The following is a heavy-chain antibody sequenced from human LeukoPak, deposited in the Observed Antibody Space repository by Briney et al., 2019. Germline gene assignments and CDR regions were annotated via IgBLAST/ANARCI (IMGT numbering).Heavy chain of an antibody. CDR3: ATRIAADLWAFDI. CDR1: GFTFSSYG. CDR2: IWYDGSNK. J-gene: IGHJ3*02. D-gene: IGHD6-25*01. V-gene: IGHV3-33*01. Sequence: PGGSLRLSCAASGFTFSSYGMHWVRQAPGKGLEWVAVIWYDGSNKYYADSVKGRCTISRDNSKNTLFLQMNSLRAEDTAVYYCATRIAADLWAFDIWGQGTLVTVSS.